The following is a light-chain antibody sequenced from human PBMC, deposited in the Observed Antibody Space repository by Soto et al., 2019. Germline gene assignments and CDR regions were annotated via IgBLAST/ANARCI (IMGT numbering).Light chain of an antibody. Sequence: QSVLTQPRSVSGSPGQSVTISCTGTSSDVGGYNYVSWYQQHPGKAPKLMIYDVTERPSGVPDRFSGSKSDNTASLTISGLQAEDEGDYYCCSYAGNYLALFGGGTKVTVL. CDR2: DVT. V-gene: IGLV2-11*01. J-gene: IGLJ2*01. CDR3: CSYAGNYLAL. CDR1: SSDVGGYNY.